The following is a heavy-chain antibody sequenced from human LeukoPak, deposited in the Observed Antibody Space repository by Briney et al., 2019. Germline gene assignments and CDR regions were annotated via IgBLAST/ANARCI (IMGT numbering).Heavy chain of an antibody. CDR3: AKGGSSSPFDP. V-gene: IGHV3-23*01. CDR1: GFTFSSYS. D-gene: IGHD6-6*01. Sequence: GGSLRLSCAASGFTFSSYSMNWVRQAPGKGLEWVSAISGSGGSTYYADSVKGRFTISRDNSKNTLYLQMNSLRAEDTAVYYCAKGGSSSPFDPWGQGTLVTVSS. J-gene: IGHJ5*02. CDR2: ISGSGGST.